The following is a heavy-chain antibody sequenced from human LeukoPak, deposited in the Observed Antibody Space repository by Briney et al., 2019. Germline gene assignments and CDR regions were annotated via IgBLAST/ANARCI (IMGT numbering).Heavy chain of an antibody. J-gene: IGHJ3*02. D-gene: IGHD3-22*01. CDR2: ISSSSTI. Sequence: GGSLRLSCAASGFTFSSYSMNWVRQAPGKGLEWVSYISSSSTIYYADSVKGRFTISRDNAKNSLYLQMNSLRAEDTAVYYCASSGYYDSSGYGAFDNWGQGTMVTVSS. CDR1: GFTFSSYS. CDR3: ASSGYYDSSGYGAFDN. V-gene: IGHV3-48*01.